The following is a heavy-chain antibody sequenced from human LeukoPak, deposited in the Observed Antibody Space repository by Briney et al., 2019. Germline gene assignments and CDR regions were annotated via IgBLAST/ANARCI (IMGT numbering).Heavy chain of an antibody. V-gene: IGHV3-23*01. J-gene: IGHJ4*02. CDR2: ISDTGATS. D-gene: IGHD2-8*01. CDR1: GFTFSSYA. CDR3: AKDTSIGRYCTNGVCSPFDY. Sequence: GGSLRFSCAGSGFTFSSYARSWVRQAPGKGLEWGSAISDTGATSYDADSVKGRFTISRDNSRSTLYLQMNSLRAEDTALYYCAKDTSIGRYCTNGVCSPFDYWGQGTLVTVSS.